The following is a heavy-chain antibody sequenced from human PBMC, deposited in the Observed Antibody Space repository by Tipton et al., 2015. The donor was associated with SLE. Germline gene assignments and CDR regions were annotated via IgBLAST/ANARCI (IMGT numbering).Heavy chain of an antibody. Sequence: SLRLSCAASGFTVSSNYMSWVRQAPGKGLEWVSVIYSGGSTYYADSVKGRFTISRDNSKNTLYLQKNSLRAEDTAVYYCARESSGWSLNAFDIWGQGTMVAVSS. CDR3: ARESSGWSLNAFDI. J-gene: IGHJ3*02. CDR1: GFTVSSNY. D-gene: IGHD6-19*01. V-gene: IGHV3-53*01. CDR2: IYSGGST.